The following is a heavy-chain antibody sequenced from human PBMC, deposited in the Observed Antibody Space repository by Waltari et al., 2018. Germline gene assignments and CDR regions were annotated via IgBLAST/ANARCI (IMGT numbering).Heavy chain of an antibody. CDR2: IRDDGSNK. V-gene: IGHV3-30*02. CDR1: GFTFSSYG. J-gene: IGHJ3*02. Sequence: QVQLVESGGGVVQPGGSLRLSCAASGFTFSSYGMHWVRQAPGKGLEWVAFIRDDGSNKYYADSVKGRFTISRDNSKNTLYLQMNSLRAEDTAVYYCTSRGSAGAFDIWGQGTMVTVSS. D-gene: IGHD2-15*01. CDR3: TSRGSAGAFDI.